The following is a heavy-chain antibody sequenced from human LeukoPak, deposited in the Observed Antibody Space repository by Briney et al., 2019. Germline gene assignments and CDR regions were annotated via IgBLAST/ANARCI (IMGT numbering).Heavy chain of an antibody. J-gene: IGHJ5*02. CDR2: ITLSGST. CDR3: APSMRRFDP. Sequence: SETLPLTCAIYGGSFSDYYWSWIRQPPGKGLEWIGEITLSGSTNYNPSLKSRVTISLDTSRNQFSLKLTSVTAADTAVYYCAPSMRRFDPWGQGTLVTVSS. V-gene: IGHV4-34*01. CDR1: GGSFSDYY. D-gene: IGHD2-8*01.